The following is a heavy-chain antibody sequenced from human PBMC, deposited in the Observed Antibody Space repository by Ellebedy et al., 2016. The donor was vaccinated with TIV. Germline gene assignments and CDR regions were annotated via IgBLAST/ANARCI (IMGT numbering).Heavy chain of an antibody. V-gene: IGHV4-30-4*02. D-gene: IGHD2-2*01. CDR2: IYYSGVA. J-gene: IGHJ6*03. CDR1: GGSISSDDYY. CDR3: ARGGGTYQHFYYYMDV. Sequence: SETLSLTXTVSGGSISSDDYYWSWIRQPPGKGLEWIGYIYYSGVADYNPSLKGRLTISVDTSQNQVSLRLSSVTAADTAVYYCARGGGTYQHFYYYMDVWGKGTTVTVSS.